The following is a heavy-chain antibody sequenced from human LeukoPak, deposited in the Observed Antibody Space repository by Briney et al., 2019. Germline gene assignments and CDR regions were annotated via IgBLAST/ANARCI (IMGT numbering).Heavy chain of an antibody. D-gene: IGHD2-2*01. Sequence: GGSLRLTCAASGLTFSSYGMTWVRQAPGKGLEWVSFISSSSSTIYYADSVKGRFTISRDNAKNSLYLQMNSLRAEDTAVYYCARDYCSSTSCHDLFDYWGQGTLVTVSS. CDR2: ISSSSSTI. CDR1: GLTFSSYG. CDR3: ARDYCSSTSCHDLFDY. V-gene: IGHV3-48*01. J-gene: IGHJ4*02.